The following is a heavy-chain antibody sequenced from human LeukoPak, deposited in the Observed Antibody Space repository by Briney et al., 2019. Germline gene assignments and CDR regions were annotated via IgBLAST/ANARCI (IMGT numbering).Heavy chain of an antibody. J-gene: IGHJ6*02. CDR2: ISGSGGST. CDR3: AKDQMAVRAAAVPGLYGMDV. CDR1: GFTFSSYA. Sequence: GGSLRLSCAASGFTFSSYAMSWVRQAPGKGLEWVSGISGSGGSTYYPDSVKGRFTISRDNSKNTLYLQMNSLGAEDTAVYYCAKDQMAVRAAAVPGLYGMDVWGQGTTVTVSS. V-gene: IGHV3-23*01. D-gene: IGHD6-13*01.